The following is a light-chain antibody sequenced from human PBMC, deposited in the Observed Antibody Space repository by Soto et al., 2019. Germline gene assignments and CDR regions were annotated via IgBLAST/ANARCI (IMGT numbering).Light chain of an antibody. Sequence: EIMMTQSPATLSVSPGERATLSCRASQSVSTNLAWYQQKPGQAPRLLVYGASTRATGIPARFSGSGSGTEFTLTISSLQSEDFAVYYCQQYNNRPPLTFGGGTKVELK. CDR3: QQYNNRPPLT. CDR1: QSVSTN. V-gene: IGKV3-15*01. J-gene: IGKJ4*01. CDR2: GAS.